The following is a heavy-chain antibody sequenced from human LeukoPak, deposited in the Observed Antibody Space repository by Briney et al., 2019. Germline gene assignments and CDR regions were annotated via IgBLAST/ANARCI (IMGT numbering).Heavy chain of an antibody. CDR2: INHSGST. J-gene: IGHJ3*02. CDR3: ARRIAAAGTYAFDI. Sequence: PSETLSLTCAVYDGSLSGYYWSWVREPPGKGLEWIGEINHSGSTNYNPSLKSRVTISVDTSKNQFSLKPSSVTAADTAVYYCARRIAAAGTYAFDIWGQGTLVTVSS. D-gene: IGHD6-13*01. CDR1: DGSLSGYY. V-gene: IGHV4-34*01.